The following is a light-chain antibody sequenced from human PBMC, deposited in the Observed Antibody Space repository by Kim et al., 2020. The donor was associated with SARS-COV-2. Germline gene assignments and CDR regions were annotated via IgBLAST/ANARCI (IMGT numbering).Light chain of an antibody. CDR1: SSNIGSNN. CDR2: SNN. CDR3: AVWDDSLKEGV. Sequence: QSVLTQPPSASETPGQRVTISCSGSSSNIGSNNVVWYQQFPGAAPNVLIHSNNQRPSGIPDRFSGSRSGTSASLAISGLQSGDEADYYCAVWDDSLKEGVFGGGTQLTVL. J-gene: IGLJ3*02. V-gene: IGLV1-44*01.